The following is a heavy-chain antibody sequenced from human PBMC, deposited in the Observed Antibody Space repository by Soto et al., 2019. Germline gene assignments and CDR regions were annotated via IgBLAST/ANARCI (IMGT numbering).Heavy chain of an antibody. CDR3: ARAPVMVRGVITFDY. CDR2: IIPILGIA. D-gene: IGHD3-10*01. Sequence: QVQLVQSGAEVKKPGSSVKVSCKASGDTFSSYTISWVRQAPGQGLEWMGRIIPILGIAKYAQKFQGRVTITADKSTSTAYMELSSLTSEDTAVYYCARAPVMVRGVITFDYWGQGTLVTVSS. V-gene: IGHV1-69*02. CDR1: GDTFSSYT. J-gene: IGHJ4*02.